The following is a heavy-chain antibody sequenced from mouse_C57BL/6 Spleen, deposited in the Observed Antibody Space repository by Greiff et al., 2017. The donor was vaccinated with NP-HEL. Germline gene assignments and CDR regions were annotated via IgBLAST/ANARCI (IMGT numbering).Heavy chain of an antibody. V-gene: IGHV14-3*01. CDR3: AREDWERYFDF. Sequence: EVKLQESVAELVRPGASVKLSCTASGFNIKNTYMHWVKQRPEQGLEWIGRIDPANGNPKYAPTFQGKATITADTSTYTAYLQLSCLTSEDTAIYYCAREDWERYFDFWGQGTTLTVSS. J-gene: IGHJ2*01. CDR1: GFNIKNTY. CDR2: IDPANGNP. D-gene: IGHD4-1*01.